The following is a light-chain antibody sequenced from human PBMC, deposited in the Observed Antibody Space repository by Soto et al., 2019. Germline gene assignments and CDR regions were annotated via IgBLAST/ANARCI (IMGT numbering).Light chain of an antibody. CDR3: SSYAGSNNVV. Sequence: QSALTQPPSASGSPGQSVTISCTGTSSDLGGYNYVSWYQQHPGKAPKLMIYEVSKRPSGVPDRFSGSKSGNTASLTVSGLQAEDEADYYCSSYAGSNNVVFGGGTKVTVL. CDR1: SSDLGGYNY. J-gene: IGLJ2*01. V-gene: IGLV2-8*01. CDR2: EVS.